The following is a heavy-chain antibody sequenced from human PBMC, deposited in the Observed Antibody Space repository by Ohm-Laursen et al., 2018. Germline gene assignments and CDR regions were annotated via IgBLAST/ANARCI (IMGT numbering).Heavy chain of an antibody. CDR1: GASINNYC. Sequence: GTLSLTCTVSGASINNYCWNWIRQPAGKGLEWIGHIHFSGSTRYNPSLQGRVTISLDTSNQQFSLKLTSVTAADTAVYYCARGDFGDYNWFDPWGQGTRITVSS. CDR3: ARGDFGDYNWFDP. D-gene: IGHD4-17*01. J-gene: IGHJ5*02. CDR2: IHFSGST. V-gene: IGHV4-4*07.